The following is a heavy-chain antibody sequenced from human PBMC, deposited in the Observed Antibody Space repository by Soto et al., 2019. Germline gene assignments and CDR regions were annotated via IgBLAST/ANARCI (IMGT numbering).Heavy chain of an antibody. Sequence: GGSLRLSCAASGFTFGSYGMHWVRQAPGKGLEWVAFISYDGSKKNYVDSVKGRFTISRDNSMNTLYLQMNSLRAEDTAVYYCAKLAYDDSGSTNPPFDQWGQGAPVTVSS. V-gene: IGHV3-30*18. CDR3: AKLAYDDSGSTNPPFDQ. CDR1: GFTFGSYG. CDR2: ISYDGSKK. J-gene: IGHJ4*02. D-gene: IGHD3-22*01.